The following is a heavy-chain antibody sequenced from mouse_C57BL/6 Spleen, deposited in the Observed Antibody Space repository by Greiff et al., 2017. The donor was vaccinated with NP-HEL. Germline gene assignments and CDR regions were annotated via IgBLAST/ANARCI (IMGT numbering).Heavy chain of an antibody. CDR2: FHPYNDDT. Sequence: VKLVESGAELVKPGASVKMSCKASGYTFTTYPIEWMKQNHGKSLEWIGNFHPYNDDTKYNEKFKGKATLTVEKSSSTVYLELSRLTSDDSAVYYCARGHYYGSSHWYFDVWGTGTTVTVSS. J-gene: IGHJ1*03. CDR3: ARGHYYGSSHWYFDV. CDR1: GYTFTTYP. D-gene: IGHD1-1*01. V-gene: IGHV1-47*01.